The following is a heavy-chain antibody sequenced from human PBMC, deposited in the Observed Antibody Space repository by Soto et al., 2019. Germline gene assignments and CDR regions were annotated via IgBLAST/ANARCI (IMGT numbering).Heavy chain of an antibody. CDR1: GGSISNSH. Sequence: TSETLSLTCTVSGGSISNSHWSWVRQSPEKGLEWIGYIYSSGSTNYNPSLNSRVTISVDTSKNQFSLKLSSLSAADTAVYYCARHVGIAAAGMAFFDPWGQGILVTVSS. D-gene: IGHD6-13*01. CDR3: ARHVGIAAAGMAFFDP. CDR2: IYSSGST. V-gene: IGHV4-59*08. J-gene: IGHJ5*02.